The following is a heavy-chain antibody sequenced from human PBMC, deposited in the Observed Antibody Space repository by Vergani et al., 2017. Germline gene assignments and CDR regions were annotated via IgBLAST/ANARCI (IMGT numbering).Heavy chain of an antibody. CDR3: ARLNYYDSSGYYLRVEGDY. D-gene: IGHD3-22*01. V-gene: IGHV4-34*01. CDR2: VNHSGST. J-gene: IGHJ4*02. Sequence: QVQLQQWGAGLLKPSETLSLTCAVYGGSFSGYYWSWIRQPPGKGLEWIGEVNHSGSTNYNPSLKSRVTITVATSKTQFSLKLSSVTAADTAVYYCARLNYYDSSGYYLRVEGDYWGQGTLVTVSS. CDR1: GGSFSGYY.